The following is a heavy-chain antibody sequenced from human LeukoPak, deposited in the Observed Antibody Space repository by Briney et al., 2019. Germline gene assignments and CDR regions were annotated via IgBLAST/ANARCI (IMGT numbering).Heavy chain of an antibody. Sequence: ASVKVSCKASGYTFTSYGISWVRQAPGQGLEWMGWISAYNGNTNYAQKLQGRVTMTTDTSTSTAYMELRSLRSDDTAVYYCARDREQTGRPIWFGELGNNWFDPWGQGTLVTVSS. CDR2: ISAYNGNT. D-gene: IGHD3-10*01. CDR1: GYTFTSYG. CDR3: ARDREQTGRPIWFGELGNNWFDP. J-gene: IGHJ5*02. V-gene: IGHV1-18*01.